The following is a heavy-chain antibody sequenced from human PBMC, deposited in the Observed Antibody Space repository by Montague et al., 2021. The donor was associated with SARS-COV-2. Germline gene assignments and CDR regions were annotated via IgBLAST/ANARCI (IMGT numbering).Heavy chain of an antibody. Sequence: SETLSLTCTVSGGSISSYYWSWIRQSPGKGLEWIGYIYYSGSTNYNPSLKSRVTILVDTSKNQFSLKLSSVTAADTAVYYCARAGSGSYSFYYYYGMDVWGQGTTVTVSS. D-gene: IGHD3-10*01. CDR3: ARAGSGSYSFYYYYGMDV. CDR2: IYYSGST. V-gene: IGHV4-59*08. J-gene: IGHJ6*02. CDR1: GGSISSYY.